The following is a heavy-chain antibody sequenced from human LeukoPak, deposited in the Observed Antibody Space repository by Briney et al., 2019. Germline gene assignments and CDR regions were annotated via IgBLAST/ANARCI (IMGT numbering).Heavy chain of an antibody. V-gene: IGHV3-7*03. CDR1: GFMFSSNW. CDR3: AKEGRSLQTY. D-gene: IGHD5-24*01. Sequence: GGSLRLSCEASGFMFSSNWMSWVRLAPGKGLEWVANIEEDGTETYYVDSVKGRFTISRDNAKNSLYLQMNSLRVEDTAVYYCAKEGRSLQTYWGQGTLVTVSS. J-gene: IGHJ4*02. CDR2: IEEDGTET.